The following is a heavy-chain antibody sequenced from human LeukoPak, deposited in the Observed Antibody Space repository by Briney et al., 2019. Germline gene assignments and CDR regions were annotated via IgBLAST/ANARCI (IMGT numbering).Heavy chain of an antibody. J-gene: IGHJ4*02. CDR1: GYTFTNYY. Sequence: ASVKVSCKASGYTFTNYYMHWVRQAPGQGLEWVGLISPSGTSTNYAQKFRGRVTMTRDTSTTTVYMELSSLRSGDTAVYYCAREESGGYFDYWGQGTLVSVSS. CDR3: AREESGGYFDY. CDR2: ISPSGTST. V-gene: IGHV1-46*01. D-gene: IGHD2-8*02.